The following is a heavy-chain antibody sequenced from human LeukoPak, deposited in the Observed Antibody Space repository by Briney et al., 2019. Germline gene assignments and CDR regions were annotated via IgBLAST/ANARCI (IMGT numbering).Heavy chain of an antibody. J-gene: IGHJ4*02. CDR1: GGSISSYY. CDR3: AREHSSGLYGLFDY. D-gene: IGHD6-19*01. CDR2: IYYSGST. Sequence: SETLSLTCTGSGGSISSYYWSWIRQPPGKGLEWIGNIYYSGSTNYNPSLKSRVTISVDTSKNQFSLKLSSVTAADTAVYYCAREHSSGLYGLFDYWGQGTLVTVSS. V-gene: IGHV4-59*01.